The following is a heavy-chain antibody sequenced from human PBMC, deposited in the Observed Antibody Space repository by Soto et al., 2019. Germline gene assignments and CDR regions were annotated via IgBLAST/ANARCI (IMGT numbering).Heavy chain of an antibody. J-gene: IGHJ6*02. V-gene: IGHV4-34*01. Sequence: SETLSPTFAVLGGSFRDYFCSWIRQPPGKGLEWSGEINHRGSTNHNPSLKSRDTISEDPTKNQFSLKLSAVTAADTAVHDSAGAVGIVDVWGQGTTVTVSS. CDR3: AGAVGIVDV. CDR1: GGSFRDYF. CDR2: INHRGST. D-gene: IGHD3-16*02.